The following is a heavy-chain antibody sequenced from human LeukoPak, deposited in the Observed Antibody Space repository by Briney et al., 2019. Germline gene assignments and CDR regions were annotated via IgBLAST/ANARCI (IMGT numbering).Heavy chain of an antibody. CDR2: IKQGGSEI. V-gene: IGHV3-7*01. Sequence: QTGGSLRLSCSASGFTFSRFWMSWVRQAPGKGLEYVALIKQGGSEIYHMDSVKGRFTISRGDATNSLYLQMNSLRAEDTAVYYCARESRQAEYNWNSNPYFDYWGQGTLVTVSS. D-gene: IGHD1-7*01. J-gene: IGHJ4*02. CDR1: GFTFSRFW. CDR3: ARESRQAEYNWNSNPYFDY.